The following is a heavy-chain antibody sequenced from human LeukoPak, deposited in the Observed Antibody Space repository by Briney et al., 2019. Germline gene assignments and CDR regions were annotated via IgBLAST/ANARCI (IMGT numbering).Heavy chain of an antibody. CDR3: TTGTITMIRGTIFYYYGLDV. CDR2: ISGYNGNT. CDR1: GYTFTGYY. Sequence: ASVKVSCKASGYTFTGYYMHWVRQAPGQGLEWMGWISGYNGNTNYAPKYQGRLTLTTDTSTNTAHMELRSLRSDDTAVYYCTTGTITMIRGTIFYYYGLDVWGQGTTVTVSS. V-gene: IGHV1-18*04. J-gene: IGHJ6*02. D-gene: IGHD3-10*01.